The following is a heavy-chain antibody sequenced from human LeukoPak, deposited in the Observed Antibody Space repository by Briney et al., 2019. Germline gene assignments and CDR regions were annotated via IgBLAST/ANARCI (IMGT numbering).Heavy chain of an antibody. Sequence: SVKVSCKASGGTFSSYAISWVRQAPGQGLEWMGGIIPIFGTANYAQKFQGRVTITTDESTSTAYMELSSLRSEDTAVYYCAKGPSGFGGVIFMPRFDYWGQGTLVTVSS. CDR2: IIPIFGTA. D-gene: IGHD3-16*02. CDR3: AKGPSGFGGVIFMPRFDY. J-gene: IGHJ4*02. CDR1: GGTFSSYA. V-gene: IGHV1-69*05.